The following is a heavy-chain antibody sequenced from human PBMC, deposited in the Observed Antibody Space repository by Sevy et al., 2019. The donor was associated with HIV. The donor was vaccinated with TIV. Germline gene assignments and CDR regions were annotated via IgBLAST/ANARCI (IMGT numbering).Heavy chain of an antibody. CDR3: AKGTPYYYDSTRMGAFDI. CDR1: GFTFDDYA. CDR2: ISWNSGSI. J-gene: IGHJ3*02. V-gene: IGHV3-9*01. Sequence: GRSLRLSCAASGFTFDDYAMHWVRQAPGKGLEWVSGISWNSGSIGYADSVKGRFTISRDNAKNSLYLQMNSLRAEDTALYYCAKGTPYYYDSTRMGAFDIWGQGTMVTVSS. D-gene: IGHD3-22*01.